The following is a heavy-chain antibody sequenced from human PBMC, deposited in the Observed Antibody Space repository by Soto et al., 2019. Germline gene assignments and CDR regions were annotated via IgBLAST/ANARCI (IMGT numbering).Heavy chain of an antibody. V-gene: IGHV5-10-1*03. CDR3: ARLTKPERWLQWHFDS. J-gene: IGHJ4*02. CDR2: IDPSDSYT. CDR1: GYRFTSYW. Sequence: EVQLVQSGAEVKKPGESLQISCKGSGYRFTSYWISWVRHVPGKGLEWLGRIDPSDSYTNYGPSFRGHVTISTDRSISTAYLHWNSLTASDSAMYYCARLTKPERWLQWHFDSWGQGTLITVSS. D-gene: IGHD5-12*01.